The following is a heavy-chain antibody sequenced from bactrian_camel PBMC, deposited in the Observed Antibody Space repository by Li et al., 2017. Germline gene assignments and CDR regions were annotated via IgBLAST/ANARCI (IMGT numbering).Heavy chain of an antibody. Sequence: HVQLVESGGGSVQSGGSLRLSCVASGHTFSRNCMGWFRQAPGKEREAVASMYTLGSDGNTYYSEAVKGRFTASIDDAKKILYLQMDNLTPDDTAMYFCAIDEGFRLLGQQGWIEERFFTYWGQGTQVTVS. CDR1: GHTFSRNC. CDR2: MYTLGSDGNT. V-gene: IGHV3-2*01. CDR3: AIDEGFRLLGQQGWIEERFFTY. D-gene: IGHD1*01. J-gene: IGHJ4*01.